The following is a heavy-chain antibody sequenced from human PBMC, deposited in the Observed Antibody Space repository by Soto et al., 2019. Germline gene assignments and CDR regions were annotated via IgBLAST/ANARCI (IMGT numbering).Heavy chain of an antibody. D-gene: IGHD6-6*01. Sequence: EVQLVESGGGLVQPGRSLRLSCAASGFTFDDYVMHWVRQAPGKGLEWVSGISWNSGSIGYADSVKGRFTISRDNAKNSLYLQMNSLRAEDTALYYCAKDKRPGDYYYYGMDVWGQGTTVTVSS. CDR2: ISWNSGSI. V-gene: IGHV3-9*01. J-gene: IGHJ6*02. CDR3: AKDKRPGDYYYYGMDV. CDR1: GFTFDDYV.